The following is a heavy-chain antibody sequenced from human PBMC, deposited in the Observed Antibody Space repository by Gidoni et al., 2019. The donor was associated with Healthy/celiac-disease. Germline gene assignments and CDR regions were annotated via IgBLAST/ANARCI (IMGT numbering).Heavy chain of an antibody. CDR2: IYDSGST. Sequence: QVQLQESGPGLVKPSQTLSPTCTVSGGSISSGGYYCTWIRQHPGKGLEWIGYIYDSGSTYYNPSLKSRVTISVDTSKNQFFLKLSSVTAADTAVYYCARALLVPCGGDCPQVPGNWFDPWGQGTLVTVSS. CDR1: GGSISSGGYY. D-gene: IGHD2-21*01. V-gene: IGHV4-31*03. J-gene: IGHJ5*02. CDR3: ARALLVPCGGDCPQVPGNWFDP.